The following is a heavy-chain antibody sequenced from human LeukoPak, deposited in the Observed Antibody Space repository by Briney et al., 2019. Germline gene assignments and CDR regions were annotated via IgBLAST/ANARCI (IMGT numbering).Heavy chain of an antibody. CDR2: ISRSGSTI. CDR1: GFTFSSYE. Sequence: GGSLRLSCAASGFTFSSYEMNWVRQAPGKGLEWVSNISRSGSTIYYADSVKGRFTISRDNAENSLYLQMNSLRAEDTAVYYCARDGPLEYSSSSGSDYWGQGTLVTVSS. V-gene: IGHV3-48*03. J-gene: IGHJ4*02. D-gene: IGHD6-6*01. CDR3: ARDGPLEYSSSSGSDY.